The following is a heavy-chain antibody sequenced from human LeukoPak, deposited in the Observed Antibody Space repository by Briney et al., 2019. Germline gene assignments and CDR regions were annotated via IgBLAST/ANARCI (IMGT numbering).Heavy chain of an antibody. CDR1: GGSISSGDYY. J-gene: IGHJ3*02. D-gene: IGHD5-18*01. Sequence: SQTLSLTCTVSGGSISSGDYYWSWIRQPPGKGLEWIGYIYYSGSTYYNPSLKSRVTISVGTSKNQFSLKLSSVTAADTAVYYCARVRGCSYGWDAFDIWGQGAMVTVSS. CDR2: IYYSGST. CDR3: ARVRGCSYGWDAFDI. V-gene: IGHV4-30-4*01.